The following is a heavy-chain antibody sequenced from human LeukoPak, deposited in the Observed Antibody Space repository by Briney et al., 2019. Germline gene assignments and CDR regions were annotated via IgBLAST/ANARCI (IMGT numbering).Heavy chain of an antibody. CDR2: IYTSGST. CDR3: ARDHRITTADY. D-gene: IGHD3-22*01. V-gene: IGHV4-61*02. CDR1: GGSISSGSYY. Sequence: SETLSLTCTVSGGSISSGSYYWSWIRQPAGKGLEWIGRIYTSGSTNYNPSLKSRVTISVDTSKNQFSLKLSSVTAADTAVYYCARDHRITTADYWGQGTLATVSS. J-gene: IGHJ4*02.